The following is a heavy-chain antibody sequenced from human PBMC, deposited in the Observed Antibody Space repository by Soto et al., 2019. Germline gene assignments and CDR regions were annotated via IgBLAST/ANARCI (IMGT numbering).Heavy chain of an antibody. CDR3: AGPDDSSGYYYSDY. D-gene: IGHD3-22*01. V-gene: IGHV3-30*03. J-gene: IGHJ4*02. Sequence: GGSLRLSCAASGFTFSSYGMHWVRQAPGKGLEWVAVISYDGSNKYYADSVKGRFTISRDNSKNTLYLQMNSLRAEDTAVYYCAGPDDSSGYYYSDYWGQGTLVTVSS. CDR1: GFTFSSYG. CDR2: ISYDGSNK.